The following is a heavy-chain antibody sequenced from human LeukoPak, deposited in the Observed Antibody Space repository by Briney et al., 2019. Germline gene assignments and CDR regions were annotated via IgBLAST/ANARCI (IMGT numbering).Heavy chain of an antibody. CDR3: VRIYYGPDY. D-gene: IGHD4-17*01. Sequence: GASVKVSCKASGYIFTAPYIHCGRQAPGQRLEWMGWINPNNGVANYAQTFQGRVTMTRDTSITTAYMELSSLRSGDTAVYYCVRIYYGPDYWGQGTLVAVSS. CDR2: INPNNGVA. V-gene: IGHV1-2*02. CDR1: GYIFTAPY. J-gene: IGHJ4*02.